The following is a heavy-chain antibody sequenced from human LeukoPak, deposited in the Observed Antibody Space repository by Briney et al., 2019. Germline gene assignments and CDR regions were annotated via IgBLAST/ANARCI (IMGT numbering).Heavy chain of an antibody. D-gene: IGHD6-13*01. Sequence: GASVKVSCKASGYTFTSFGLSWVRQAPGQGLEWMGGIIPIFGTANYAQKFQGRVTITADESTSTAYMELSSLRSEDTAVYYCAFNPGIAAAGRLLDYYYMDVWGKGTTVTVSS. CDR2: IIPIFGTA. V-gene: IGHV1-69*13. CDR3: AFNPGIAAAGRLLDYYYMDV. CDR1: GYTFTSFG. J-gene: IGHJ6*03.